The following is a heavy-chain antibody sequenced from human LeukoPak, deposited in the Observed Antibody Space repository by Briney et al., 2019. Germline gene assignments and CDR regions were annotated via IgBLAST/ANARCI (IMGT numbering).Heavy chain of an antibody. V-gene: IGHV1-46*01. CDR3: ARRYYSGYYYGMDV. D-gene: IGHD1-26*01. Sequence: ASVTVSCKASGYSFTSYHIHWVRPAPGQRLEWMGIINPSGGTTNYAQKFQGRVTMTRDTSTSTVYMELSSLRSEDAAVYYCARRYYSGYYYGMDVWGQGTTVTVSS. J-gene: IGHJ6*02. CDR1: GYSFTSYH. CDR2: INPSGGTT.